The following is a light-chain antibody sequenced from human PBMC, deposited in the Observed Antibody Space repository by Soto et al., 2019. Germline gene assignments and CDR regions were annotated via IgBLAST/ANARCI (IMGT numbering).Light chain of an antibody. V-gene: IGKV1-6*01. CDR2: VAS. CDR3: LQDYNYPYT. CDR1: QGINND. Sequence: AIQMTQSPSSLSASVGDRVTITCRASQGINNDVAWYQQKPGKAPKLLIHVASTLQSGVPSRFSGSGSGTDFTLTISSLQPVDLATYYCLQDYNYPYTFGQGTKLEI. J-gene: IGKJ2*01.